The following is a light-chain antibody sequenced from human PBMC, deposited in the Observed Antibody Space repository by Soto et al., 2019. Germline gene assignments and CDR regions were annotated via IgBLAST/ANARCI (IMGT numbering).Light chain of an antibody. V-gene: IGKV1-33*01. Sequence: DIQMTQSPSSLSSSILERFTITCQASQNITNRLSWYQQKPGKAPNLLIYHASKLAKGVTSRFSGSGSGTDFSFIITSLQREDLATYYCQQYYGLPPLTFGQGTRLEIK. CDR2: HAS. CDR3: QQYYGLPPLT. J-gene: IGKJ5*01. CDR1: QNITNR.